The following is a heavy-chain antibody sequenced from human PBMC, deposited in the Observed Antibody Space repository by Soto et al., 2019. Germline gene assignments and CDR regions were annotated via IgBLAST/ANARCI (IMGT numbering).Heavy chain of an antibody. CDR1: GFTFSNYW. Sequence: GGSLRLSCAASGFTFSNYWMTWVRQAPGQGLEWVANISPDGSRFSYADSVNGRFTISRDNAKNSQYLQLSSLRVEDTAVYYCARALEVGAPRLRAFNIWGQGTMVTVSS. V-gene: IGHV3-7*02. D-gene: IGHD1-26*01. J-gene: IGHJ3*02. CDR3: ARALEVGAPRLRAFNI. CDR2: ISPDGSRF.